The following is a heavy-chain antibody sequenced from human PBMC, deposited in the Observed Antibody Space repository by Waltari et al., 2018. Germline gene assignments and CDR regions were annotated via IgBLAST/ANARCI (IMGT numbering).Heavy chain of an antibody. D-gene: IGHD2-21*02. J-gene: IGHJ5*02. V-gene: IGHV4-59*01. Sequence: QVQLQESGPSLLKPSETLSLICTVSGGSISGFYWSWVRQPPGKGLDWIGYIYYTGSTNFNPSLKSRVTMSVDTSKIQFSLKLSSVTAADTAFYYCARGGGGDWEWFEPWGQGTLVTVSS. CDR2: IYYTGST. CDR3: ARGGGGDWEWFEP. CDR1: GGSISGFY.